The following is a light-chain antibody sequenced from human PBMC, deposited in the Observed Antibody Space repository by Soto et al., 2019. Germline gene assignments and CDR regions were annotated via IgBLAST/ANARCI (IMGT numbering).Light chain of an antibody. Sequence: DIVMTQSPLSLPVTPGEPASISCRSSQSLLLTNGYNYLDWYLQKPGQSPQLLIYLGSNRASGVPDRFSGSGSGTDFTLNISRVEAGDVGVYYCMQVLQTPLTFGGGTKVEIK. CDR3: MQVLQTPLT. V-gene: IGKV2-28*01. CDR1: QSLLLTNGYNY. J-gene: IGKJ4*01. CDR2: LGS.